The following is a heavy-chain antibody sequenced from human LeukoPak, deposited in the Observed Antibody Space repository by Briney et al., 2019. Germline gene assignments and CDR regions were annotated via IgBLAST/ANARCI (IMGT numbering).Heavy chain of an antibody. Sequence: PSQTLSLTCAVSGGSLSSGGYSWSWIRQPPGKGLEWIGYIYYSGSTYYNPSLKSRVTISVDTSKNQFSLRLNSVTAVDTAVYYCARKPDSRNWFDPWGQGTLVIVSS. CDR2: IYYSGST. D-gene: IGHD1-14*01. CDR1: GGSLSSGGYS. J-gene: IGHJ5*02. CDR3: ARKPDSRNWFDP. V-gene: IGHV4-30-4*07.